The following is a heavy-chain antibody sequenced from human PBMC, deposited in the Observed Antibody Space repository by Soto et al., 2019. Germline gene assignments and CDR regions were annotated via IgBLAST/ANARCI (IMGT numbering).Heavy chain of an antibody. J-gene: IGHJ6*02. CDR3: ARDSAIVVVPAAIPIYYYYYGMDV. V-gene: IGHV1-18*04. CDR1: GYTFTSYG. Sequence: QVQLVQSGAEVKKPGASVKVSCKASGYTFTSYGISWVRQAPGQGLEWMGWISAYNGNTNYAQKLQGRVTMTTDTSPSTAYMELRSLRSDDTAVYYCARDSAIVVVPAAIPIYYYYYGMDVWGQGTTVTVSS. D-gene: IGHD2-2*02. CDR2: ISAYNGNT.